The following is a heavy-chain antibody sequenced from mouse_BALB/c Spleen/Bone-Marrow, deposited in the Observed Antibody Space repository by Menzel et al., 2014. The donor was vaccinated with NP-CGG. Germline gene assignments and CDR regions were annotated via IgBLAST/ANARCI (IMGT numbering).Heavy chain of an antibody. Sequence: VQLQESGPELVKPGASVRISCKASGYTFTSYYVHWVRQRPGQGLEWIGWIYPGDFNTKYNEKFKGKATLTADKSSSTASMRVSSLTSEDSAVYFCARKSQRAYDSMNYWGQGTSVTVSS. V-gene: IGHV1S56*01. CDR3: ARKSQRAYDSMNY. CDR2: IYPGDFNT. CDR1: GYTFTSYY. J-gene: IGHJ4*01. D-gene: IGHD2-4*01.